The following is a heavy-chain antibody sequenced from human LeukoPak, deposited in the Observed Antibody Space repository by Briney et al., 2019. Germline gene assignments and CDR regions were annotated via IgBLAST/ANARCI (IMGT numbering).Heavy chain of an antibody. D-gene: IGHD6-13*01. Sequence: SETLSLTCTVSAGSISSGGYYWSWIRQHPGKGLEWIGYIDYSGSTYYNPSLKSRVTISVDTSKNQFSLKLSSVTAADTAVYYCGRERGGIAATGVDYWGQGTLVTVSS. J-gene: IGHJ4*02. CDR1: AGSISSGGYY. CDR2: IDYSGST. CDR3: GRERGGIAATGVDY. V-gene: IGHV4-31*03.